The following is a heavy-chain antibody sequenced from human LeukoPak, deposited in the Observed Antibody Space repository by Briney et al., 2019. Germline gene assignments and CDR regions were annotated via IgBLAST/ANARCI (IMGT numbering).Heavy chain of an antibody. J-gene: IGHJ4*02. CDR3: ARSYKADY. D-gene: IGHD2-2*02. Sequence: GGSLRLSCAASGFTFSSYWMHWVRQAPGKGLVWVSRIKSDGSSTNYADSVKGRFTISRDNAKNTLYLQMNRLRAEDTAVYYCARSYKADYWGQGTLVTVSS. V-gene: IGHV3-74*01. CDR2: IKSDGSST. CDR1: GFTFSSYW.